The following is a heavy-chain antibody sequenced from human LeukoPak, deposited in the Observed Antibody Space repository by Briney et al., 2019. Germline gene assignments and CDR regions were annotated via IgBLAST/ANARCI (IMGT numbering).Heavy chain of an antibody. D-gene: IGHD2-2*02. Sequence: GGSLRLSCAASGFTFSSYSMNWVRQAPGKGLEWVSSISSSSSYIYYADSVKGRFTISRDNAKNSLYLQMNSLRAEDTAVYYCARDRGYCSSTSCYNFDYWGQGTLVTVSS. CDR1: GFTFSSYS. V-gene: IGHV3-21*01. J-gene: IGHJ4*02. CDR2: ISSSSSYI. CDR3: ARDRGYCSSTSCYNFDY.